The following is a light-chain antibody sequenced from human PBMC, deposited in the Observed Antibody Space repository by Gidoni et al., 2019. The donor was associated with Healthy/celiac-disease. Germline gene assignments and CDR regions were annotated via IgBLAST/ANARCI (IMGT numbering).Light chain of an antibody. V-gene: IGKV1-39*01. CDR2: AAS. CDR1: QSISSY. J-gene: IGKJ1*01. Sequence: DLQMTQSPSSLSASVGDRVTITCRASQSISSYLNWYQQKPGKAPKLLIYAASRLQSGVPSRFSGSGSGTDFTLTIGSLQPEDFATYYGQQSYSTWTFXQXTKVEIK. CDR3: QQSYSTWT.